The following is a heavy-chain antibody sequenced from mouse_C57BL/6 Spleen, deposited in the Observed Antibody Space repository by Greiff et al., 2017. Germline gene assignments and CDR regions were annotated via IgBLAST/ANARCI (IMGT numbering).Heavy chain of an antibody. CDR2: IAPSDSYT. CDR3: ARDRAWFAY. J-gene: IGHJ3*01. CDR1: GYPFTSYW. V-gene: IGHV1-59*01. Sequence: VQLQQPGAELVRPGTSVKLSCKASGYPFTSYWMHWVKQRPGQGLEWIGVIAPSDSYTNYNQKFKGKATLTVDTSSSTAYMQLSSLTSEDSAVYYCARDRAWFAYWGKGTLVTVS.